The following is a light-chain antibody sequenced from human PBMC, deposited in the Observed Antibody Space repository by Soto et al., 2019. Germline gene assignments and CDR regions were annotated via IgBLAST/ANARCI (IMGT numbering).Light chain of an antibody. CDR1: QSISSW. CDR2: KAS. J-gene: IGKJ1*01. Sequence: DIQMPQSPSTLSASVGDRVTITGRASQSISSWLAWYQQKPGKAPKLLIYKASSLESGVPSRFSGSGSGTEFTLTISSLQPDDFATYYCQQYNSQWTFGQGTKVDIK. V-gene: IGKV1-5*03. CDR3: QQYNSQWT.